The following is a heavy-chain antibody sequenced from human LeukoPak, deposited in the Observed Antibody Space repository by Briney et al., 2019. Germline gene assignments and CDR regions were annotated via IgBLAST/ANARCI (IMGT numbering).Heavy chain of an antibody. CDR2: ISSSGSTI. CDR1: GFTFSDYY. J-gene: IGHJ6*03. V-gene: IGHV3-11*01. Sequence: PGGSLRLSCAASGFTFSDYYMSWIRQAPGKGLEWVSYISSSGSTIYYADSVKGRFTISRDNAKNSLYLQMNSLRAEDTAVYYCARNARRYYYYYVDVWGKGTTVTVSS. CDR3: ARNARRYYYYYVDV.